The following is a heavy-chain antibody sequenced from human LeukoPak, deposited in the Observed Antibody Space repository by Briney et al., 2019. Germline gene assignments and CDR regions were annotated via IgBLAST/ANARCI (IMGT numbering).Heavy chain of an antibody. CDR3: ARARQQMATSYFDY. J-gene: IGHJ4*02. Sequence: GGSLRLSCAASGFTFSSYEMNWVRQAPGKGLEWVSYISNTERTIYYADSVRGRFTISRDNARNSLYLQMSSLRAEDTAVYYCARARQQMATSYFDYWGQGTLVTVSS. CDR2: ISNTERTI. V-gene: IGHV3-48*03. D-gene: IGHD5-12*01. CDR1: GFTFSSYE.